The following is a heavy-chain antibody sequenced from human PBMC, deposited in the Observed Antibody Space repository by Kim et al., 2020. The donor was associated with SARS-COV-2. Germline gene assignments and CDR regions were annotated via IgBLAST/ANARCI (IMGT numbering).Heavy chain of an antibody. J-gene: IGHJ4*02. CDR2: ITWNGGEV. Sequence: GGSLRLSCAASGFTFDDSAMNWVRQRPGKGLEWVSGITWNGGEVAYADSVKGRFIISRDNAKNSLFLQMNSLRSDDTAIYYCVKDRVALSFYYFDVWGQGTLVSVSS. D-gene: IGHD5-12*01. V-gene: IGHV3-9*01. CDR1: GFTFDDSA. CDR3: VKDRVALSFYYFDV.